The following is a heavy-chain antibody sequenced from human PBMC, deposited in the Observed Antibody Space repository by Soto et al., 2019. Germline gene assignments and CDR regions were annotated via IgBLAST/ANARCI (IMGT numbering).Heavy chain of an antibody. CDR3: ARDPAIAARPSDDAFDI. J-gene: IGHJ3*02. CDR1: GYTFTSYG. V-gene: IGHV1-18*04. Sequence: GASVKVSFKASGYTFTSYGISWVRQAPGQGLEWMGWISAYNGNTNYAQKLQGRVTMTTDTSTSTAYMELRSLRSDDTAVYYCARDPAIAARPSDDAFDIWGQGTMVTVSS. D-gene: IGHD6-6*01. CDR2: ISAYNGNT.